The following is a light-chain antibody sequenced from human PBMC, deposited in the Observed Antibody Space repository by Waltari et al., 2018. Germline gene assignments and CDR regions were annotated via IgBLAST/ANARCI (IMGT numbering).Light chain of an antibody. CDR2: NDN. CDR3: ASRDDSLNGWV. J-gene: IGLJ3*02. V-gene: IGLV1-44*01. CDR1: TSNIGNNP. Sequence: QSVLTQPPSASGTPGQRVTISCSGSTSNIGNNPVNWYQQLPGTAPKLLIYNDNRRPWGVPDRFSGSNSGPSGSLAISGLQSDDEADYYCASRDDSLNGWVFGGGTKVTVL.